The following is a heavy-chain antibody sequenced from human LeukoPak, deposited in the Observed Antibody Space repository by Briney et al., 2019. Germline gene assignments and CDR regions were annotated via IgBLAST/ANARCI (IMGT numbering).Heavy chain of an antibody. J-gene: IGHJ6*02. Sequence: SVKVSCKASGGTFSSYAISWVRQALGQGLEWMGGIIPIFGTANYAQKFQGRVTITTDESTSTAYMELSSLRSEDTAVYYCARAIPGGNYGMDVWGQGTTVTVSS. V-gene: IGHV1-69*05. CDR3: ARAIPGGNYGMDV. CDR2: IIPIFGTA. D-gene: IGHD2-15*01. CDR1: GGTFSSYA.